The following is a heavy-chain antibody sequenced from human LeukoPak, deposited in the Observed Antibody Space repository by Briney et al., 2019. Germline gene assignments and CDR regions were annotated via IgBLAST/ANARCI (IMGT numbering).Heavy chain of an antibody. J-gene: IGHJ5*02. CDR3: AKDRLGVGATGPVS. CDR2: IRYDGSNK. V-gene: IGHV3-30*02. Sequence: GGSLRLPCAASGFSFSSYGMHWVRQAPGKGLEWVAFIRYDGSNKYYADSVKGRFTISRDNSKNTLYPQMNSLRAEDTAVYYCAKDRLGVGATGPVSWGQGTLVTVSS. D-gene: IGHD1-26*01. CDR1: GFSFSSYG.